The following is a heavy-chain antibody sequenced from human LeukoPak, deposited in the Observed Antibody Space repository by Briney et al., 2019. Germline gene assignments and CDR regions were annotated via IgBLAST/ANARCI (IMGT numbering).Heavy chain of an antibody. D-gene: IGHD3-22*01. V-gene: IGHV4-4*07. CDR2: IYTSGST. CDR3: ARVVYYNSSGYYRIVDNWFDP. Sequence: PSETLSLTCTVSGGSISSYYWSWIRRPAGKGLEWIGRIYTSGSTNYNPSLKSRVTMSVDTSKNQFSLKLSSVTAADTAVYYCARVVYYNSSGYYRIVDNWFDPWGQGTLVTVSS. CDR1: GGSISSYY. J-gene: IGHJ5*02.